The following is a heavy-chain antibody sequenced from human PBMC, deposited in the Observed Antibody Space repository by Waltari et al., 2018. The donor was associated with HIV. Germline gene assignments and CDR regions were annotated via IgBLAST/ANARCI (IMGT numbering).Heavy chain of an antibody. Sequence: EDHLVESGGGLVQPGGSLRLSCAASGFTFDAYAMHWVRQGPGKGVEWVAGISWNSGTKDDADSVKGRFSISRDNAKSFLYLQMNSLKTEDTALYYCAKDTSIGSGWKNVFDIWGQGIMVTVSS. CDR3: AKDTSIGSGWKNVFDI. D-gene: IGHD6-19*01. J-gene: IGHJ3*02. CDR1: GFTFDAYA. V-gene: IGHV3-9*01. CDR2: ISWNSGTK.